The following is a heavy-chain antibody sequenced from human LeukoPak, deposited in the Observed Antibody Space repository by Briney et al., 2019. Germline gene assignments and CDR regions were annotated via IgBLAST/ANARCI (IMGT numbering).Heavy chain of an antibody. CDR1: GGSIRSSYYY. V-gene: IGHV4-39*02. D-gene: IGHD3-3*01. CDR2: ISSSGNT. Sequence: SETLSLTCTVSGGSIRSSYYYWGWIRQPPGKGLEWIGGISSSGNTYYNPSLKSRITISIDTSKNHFSLKLSSVTAADTAVYYCARLGAGPTYYDFWSGYSSFYFDYWGQGTLVTVSS. J-gene: IGHJ4*02. CDR3: ARLGAGPTYYDFWSGYSSFYFDY.